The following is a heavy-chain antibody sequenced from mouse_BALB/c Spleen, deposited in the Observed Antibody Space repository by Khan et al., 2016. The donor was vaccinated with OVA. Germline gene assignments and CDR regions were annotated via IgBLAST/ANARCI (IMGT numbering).Heavy chain of an antibody. Sequence: EVELVEPGGGLVKPGGSLKLSCAASGFTFSDYYMYWVRQTPEKRLEWVATISDGGSYTYYPDSVTGRFTIFRDNAKNNLYLQMSSLKSEDTAMYYCARAGYGGFAYWGQGTLVTVSA. CDR3: ARAGYGGFAY. V-gene: IGHV5-4*02. D-gene: IGHD1-1*02. CDR1: GFTFSDYY. J-gene: IGHJ3*01. CDR2: ISDGGSYT.